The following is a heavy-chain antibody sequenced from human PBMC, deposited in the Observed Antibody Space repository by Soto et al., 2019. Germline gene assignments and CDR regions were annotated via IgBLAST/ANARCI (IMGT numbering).Heavy chain of an antibody. V-gene: IGHV3-74*02. CDR2: INSDGSST. CDR3: PRASGGFDP. CDR1: GFTFSSYA. D-gene: IGHD2-15*01. Sequence: VQLVESGGGVVQPGRSLRLSCAASGFTFSSYAMHWVRQAPGKGLEWVSYINSDGSSTRYADSVKGRFTIARDNANNTLYLQMNSLRAEDTAVYYCPRASGGFDPWGQGTLVTVSS. J-gene: IGHJ5*02.